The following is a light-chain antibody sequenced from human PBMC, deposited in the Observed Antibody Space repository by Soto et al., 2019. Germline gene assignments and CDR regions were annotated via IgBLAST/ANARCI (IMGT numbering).Light chain of an antibody. Sequence: QSALTQPPSVSGAPGQRVTISCTGSSSNIGAGYDVHWYQQLPGTAPKLLIYGNTNRPSGVPDRFSGSKSGTSASLAITGLQAEDEADYYCHSYDSSLSGSVVFGGGTKLTVL. CDR2: GNT. CDR1: SSNIGAGYD. V-gene: IGLV1-40*01. CDR3: HSYDSSLSGSVV. J-gene: IGLJ2*01.